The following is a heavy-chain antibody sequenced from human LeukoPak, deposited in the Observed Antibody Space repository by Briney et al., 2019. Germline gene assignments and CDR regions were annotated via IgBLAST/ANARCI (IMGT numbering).Heavy chain of an antibody. D-gene: IGHD6-6*01. Sequence: ASVKVSCKGSGYTLSNHAFSWVRQAPGQGLEWKGWISADNGNTNHAQKFQGRVSLTTDTSTSTAYMELRSLRSDDTAVYYCARKSQSIAARNYYYYGMDVWGQGTTVTVSS. CDR2: ISADNGNT. V-gene: IGHV1-18*04. J-gene: IGHJ6*02. CDR3: ARKSQSIAARNYYYYGMDV. CDR1: GYTLSNHA.